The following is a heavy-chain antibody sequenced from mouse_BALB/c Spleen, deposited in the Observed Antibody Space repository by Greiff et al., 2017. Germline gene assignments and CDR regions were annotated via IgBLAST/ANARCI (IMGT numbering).Heavy chain of an antibody. CDR2: ISSGGSYT. J-gene: IGHJ3*01. CDR1: GFTFSSYG. CDR3: ARHEDYYGSSGFAY. D-gene: IGHD1-1*01. Sequence: EVKLVESGGDLVKPGGSLKLSCAASGFTFSSYGMSWVRQTPDTRLEWVATISSGGSYTYYPDSVKGRFTISRDNAKNTLYLQMSSLKSEDTAMYYCARHEDYYGSSGFAYWGQGTLVTVSA. V-gene: IGHV5-6*01.